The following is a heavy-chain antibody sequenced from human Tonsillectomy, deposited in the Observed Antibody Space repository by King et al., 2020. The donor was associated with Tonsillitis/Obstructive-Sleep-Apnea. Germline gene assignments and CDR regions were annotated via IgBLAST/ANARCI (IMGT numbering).Heavy chain of an antibody. D-gene: IGHD3-10*01. J-gene: IGHJ2*01. CDR2: IKQDGSEK. CDR3: ARDKAGGWYFDL. Sequence: VQLVESGGGLVQPGGSLRLSCAASGFTFSNYWVYWVRQAPGKGLEWVANIKQDGSEKNYVDSVKGRFTISRDNAKNSLYLQMNSLRAEDTAVYYCARDKAGGWYFDLWGRGTLVTVSS. CDR1: GFTFSNYW. V-gene: IGHV3-7*03.